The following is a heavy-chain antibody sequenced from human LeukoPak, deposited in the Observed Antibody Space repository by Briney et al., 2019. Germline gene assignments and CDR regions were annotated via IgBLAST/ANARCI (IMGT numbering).Heavy chain of an antibody. V-gene: IGHV3-30*04. CDR1: GFTFSSYA. CDR2: ISYDGSNK. Sequence: GWSLSLSCAASGFTFSSYAMHWVRPAAGKGLEWVAVISYDGSNKYYADSVKGRFTISRDNSKNTLYLQMNSLRAEDTAVYYCARDANPPHDYGAPGAFDIWGQGTMVTVSS. CDR3: ARDANPPHDYGAPGAFDI. J-gene: IGHJ3*02. D-gene: IGHD4-17*01.